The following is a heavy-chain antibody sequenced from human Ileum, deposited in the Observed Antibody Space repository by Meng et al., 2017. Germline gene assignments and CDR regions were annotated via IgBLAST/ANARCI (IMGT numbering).Heavy chain of an antibody. J-gene: IGHJ4*02. D-gene: IGHD4-17*01. CDR3: ARIDDYGDYVDY. Sequence: ELGPGMGNRSGTLSPPCASSGGSISSGNWWSWARQPPGKGLEWIGEIYHSGSTNYNPSLKSRVTISVDKSKNQFSLKLSSVTAADTAVYYCARIDDYGDYVDYWGQGTLVTVSS. CDR2: IYHSGST. CDR1: GGSISSGNW. V-gene: IGHV4-4*02.